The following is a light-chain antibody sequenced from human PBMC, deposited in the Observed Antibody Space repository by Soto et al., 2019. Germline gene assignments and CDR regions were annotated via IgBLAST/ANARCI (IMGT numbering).Light chain of an antibody. J-gene: IGKJ2*01. CDR2: GAS. Sequence: EIVLTQSPGTLSLSPGERATLSCRASQSVSTSYLAWYPQKPGQAPRLLIYGASSRATGNPDRFSGSGSGTEFTLTISILEHEDFVVYYCQQYGSSPLFTFGQGTKLEIK. CDR3: QQYGSSPLFT. CDR1: QSVSTSY. V-gene: IGKV3-20*01.